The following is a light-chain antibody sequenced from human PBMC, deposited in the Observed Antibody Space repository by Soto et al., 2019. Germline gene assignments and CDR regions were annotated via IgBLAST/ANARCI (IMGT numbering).Light chain of an antibody. CDR1: QSLLHSNGYNY. CDR2: LGA. Sequence: DIVMTQSPLSLPVTPGEPASISCRSSQSLLHSNGYNYLDWYLQKPGQSPQLLIYLGANRASGVPDWCSGSGSGTDFTLKISRVEAEDVGVYYCMQALQTPRTFGQGTKVEIK. J-gene: IGKJ1*01. V-gene: IGKV2-28*01. CDR3: MQALQTPRT.